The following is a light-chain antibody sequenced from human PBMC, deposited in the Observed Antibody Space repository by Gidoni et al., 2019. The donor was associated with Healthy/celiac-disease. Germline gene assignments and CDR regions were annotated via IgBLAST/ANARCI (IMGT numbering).Light chain of an antibody. CDR1: QDISNY. V-gene: IGKV1-33*01. J-gene: IGKJ2*03. CDR2: DAS. CDR3: QQYVNLLFS. Sequence: DIQITQSPSSLSASVGSRVTITCQASQDISNYLNWYQQKPGQAPKLLIYDASNLETGVPSRFSGSGSGTDFTFTISSLQAEDIATYYCQQYVNLLFSFGQGTKLEIK.